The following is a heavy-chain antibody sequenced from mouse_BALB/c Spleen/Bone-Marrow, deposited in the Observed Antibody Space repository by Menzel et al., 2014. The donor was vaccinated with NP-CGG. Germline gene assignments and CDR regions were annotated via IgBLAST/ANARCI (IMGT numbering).Heavy chain of an antibody. CDR1: GFTFSNFG. CDR2: ISGGSSSL. D-gene: IGHD2-14*01. Sequence: EVMLVESGGGLVQPGGSRKLSCAASGFTFSNFGMHWVRQTPEKGLEWVAYISGGSSSLYYADTVKGRFTISRDNPKNTLFLQMTSLRSEDTAMYYCAREGGVRRGVYFDYWGQGTTLTVSS. CDR3: AREGGVRRGVYFDY. V-gene: IGHV5-17*02. J-gene: IGHJ2*01.